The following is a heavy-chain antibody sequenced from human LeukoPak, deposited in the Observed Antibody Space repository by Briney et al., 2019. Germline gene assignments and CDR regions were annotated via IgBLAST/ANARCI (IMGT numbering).Heavy chain of an antibody. CDR1: GYTFTGYY. J-gene: IGHJ5*02. V-gene: IGHV1-2*02. CDR2: INPNSGGT. CDR3: ARESSGSPTYYDFWSGYYRNWFDP. D-gene: IGHD3-3*01. Sequence: GASVKVSCKASGYTFTGYYMHWVRQAPGQGLEWMGWINPNSGGTNYAQKFQGRVTMTRDTSISTAYMELSRLRSDDTAVYYCARESSGSPTYYDFWSGYYRNWFDPWGQGTLVTVSS.